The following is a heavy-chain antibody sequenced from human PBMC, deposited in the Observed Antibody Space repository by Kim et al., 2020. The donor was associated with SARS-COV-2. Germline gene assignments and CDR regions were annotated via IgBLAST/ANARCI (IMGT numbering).Heavy chain of an antibody. CDR2: INHSGKT. D-gene: IGHD6-19*01. J-gene: IGHJ2*01. Sequence: SETLSLTCAVYGGSFSGYYWSWIRQPPGKGLEWIGEINHSGKTNYNPSLKSRVTISVDTSKNQFSLKLSSVTAADTAVYYCALGSSPDSSGWYFDLWGRGTLAPVSA. CDR3: ALGSSPDSSGWYFDL. CDR1: GGSFSGYY. V-gene: IGHV4-34*01.